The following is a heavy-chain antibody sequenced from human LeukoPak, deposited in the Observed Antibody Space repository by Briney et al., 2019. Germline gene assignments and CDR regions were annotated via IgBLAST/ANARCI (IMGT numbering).Heavy chain of an antibody. D-gene: IGHD3-3*01. J-gene: IGHJ6*03. CDR2: MNPNSGNT. V-gene: IGHV1-8*03. CDR1: GYSFTSCD. Sequence: GASVKVSCKASGYSFTSCDINWDRHATGQGLELMGWMNPNSGNTGYAQKYQARVAITRNTSISTANMALSSVRSEDTAVYYCARVGGNSYYDYWSGYYTVFPHYYYYYMDVWGKGTTVTVSS. CDR3: ARVGGNSYYDYWSGYYTVFPHYYYYYMDV.